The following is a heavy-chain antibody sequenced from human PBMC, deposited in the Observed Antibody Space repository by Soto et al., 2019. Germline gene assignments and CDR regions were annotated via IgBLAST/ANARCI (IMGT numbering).Heavy chain of an antibody. J-gene: IGHJ6*02. CDR3: ARDTTPSRDYDFWSGYPYYYYGMDV. CDR2: IYYSGST. Sequence: PSETLSLTCTFSGGSISSSSYYLGWIRQPPGKGLEWIGYIYYSGSTNYNPSLKSRVTISVDTSKNQFSLKLSSVTAADTAVYYCARDTTPSRDYDFWSGYPYYYYGMDVWGQGTTVTVSS. CDR1: GGSISSSSYY. V-gene: IGHV4-61*01. D-gene: IGHD3-3*01.